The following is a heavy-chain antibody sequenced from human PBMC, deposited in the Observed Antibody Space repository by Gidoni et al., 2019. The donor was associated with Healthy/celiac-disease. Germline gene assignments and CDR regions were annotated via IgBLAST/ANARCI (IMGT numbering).Heavy chain of an antibody. V-gene: IGHV1-2*02. J-gene: IGHJ4*02. D-gene: IGHD3-22*01. Sequence: QVQLGQSGAEVKKPGASVKDACKASGYTFTCYYRHWVRQAPGQGLEWMGWITPNSGGTHYAQKFQGRVTMTRDTSISTAYMALSRLRSDDTAVYYCARVPYYYGSSGYYDDWGQGTLVTVSS. CDR3: ARVPYYYGSSGYYDD. CDR2: ITPNSGGT. CDR1: GYTFTCYY.